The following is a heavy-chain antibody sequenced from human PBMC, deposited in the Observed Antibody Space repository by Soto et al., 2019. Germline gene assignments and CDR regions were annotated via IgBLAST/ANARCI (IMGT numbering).Heavy chain of an antibody. CDR2: IFYGHGT. V-gene: IGHV4-39*01. CDR1: GGSVTSSTSS. Sequence: QVQLQEPGPGLVNPSETLSLTCTVSGGSVTSSTSSWAWVRQPPGKGLHWIGTIFYGHGTYYNPSLESLVTISMHTSKIQFSLELTSVTAADTAVYYCARQPTGNPTWFDAWGRGILVIVSS. J-gene: IGHJ5*02. CDR3: ARQPTGNPTWFDA. D-gene: IGHD3-9*01.